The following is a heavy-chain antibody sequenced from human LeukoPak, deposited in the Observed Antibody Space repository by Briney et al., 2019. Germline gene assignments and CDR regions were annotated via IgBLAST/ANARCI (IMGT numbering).Heavy chain of an antibody. D-gene: IGHD2-2*01. CDR3: ARDPTILGGFDP. V-gene: IGHV4-39*07. CDR1: GGSISSSIYY. CDR2: IYYSGST. Sequence: SETLSLTCTVSGGSISSSIYYGGWIRQPPGKGLGGIGSIYYSGSTYYNPSLKSRVTISVDTSKNQFSLKLSSVTAADTAVYYCARDPTILGGFDPWGQGTLVTVSS. J-gene: IGHJ5*02.